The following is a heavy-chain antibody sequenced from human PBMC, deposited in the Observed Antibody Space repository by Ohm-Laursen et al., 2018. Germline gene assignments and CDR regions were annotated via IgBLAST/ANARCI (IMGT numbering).Heavy chain of an antibody. CDR1: GFTLTSYS. Sequence: SLRLSCAASGFTLTSYSLSWVRQTPGKGLEWLAYISSSSVTIYYADSVKGRFTISRDNTKNSLYLQMNSLRAEDTALYYCAKDAIVGYNVGLGAFDIWGQGTMVTVSS. CDR3: AKDAIVGYNVGLGAFDI. J-gene: IGHJ3*02. CDR2: ISSSSVTI. V-gene: IGHV3-48*04. D-gene: IGHD1-26*01.